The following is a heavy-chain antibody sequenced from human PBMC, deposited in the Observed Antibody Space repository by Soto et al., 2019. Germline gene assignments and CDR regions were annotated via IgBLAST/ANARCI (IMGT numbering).Heavy chain of an antibody. CDR1: GYTFTSYG. V-gene: IGHV1-18*01. Sequence: QVHLVQSGAEVKKPGASVKVSCKCSGYTFTSYGITWVRQAPGQGLEWMGWISAHNGNTDYAQKLQGRVTVTRDTSTSTAYMQLRSLRSDDTPVYYCARGRYGDYWGQGALVTVSS. J-gene: IGHJ4*02. D-gene: IGHD1-1*01. CDR3: ARGRYGDY. CDR2: ISAHNGNT.